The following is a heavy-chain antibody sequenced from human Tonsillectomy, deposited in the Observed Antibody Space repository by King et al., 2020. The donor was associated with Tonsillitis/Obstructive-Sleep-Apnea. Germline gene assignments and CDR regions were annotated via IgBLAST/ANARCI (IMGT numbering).Heavy chain of an antibody. CDR3: ASNNYDFWSGPPGWFDP. CDR1: GFTFSDYY. V-gene: IGHV3-11*01. Sequence: VQLVESGGGLVKPGGSLRLSCAASGFTFSDYYMSWIRQAPGKGLEWVSYISSSGSTIYYADSVKGRFTISRDNAKNSLYLKMNSLRATDTAVYYCASNNYDFWSGPPGWFDPWGQGTLVTVSS. D-gene: IGHD3-3*01. CDR2: ISSSGSTI. J-gene: IGHJ5*02.